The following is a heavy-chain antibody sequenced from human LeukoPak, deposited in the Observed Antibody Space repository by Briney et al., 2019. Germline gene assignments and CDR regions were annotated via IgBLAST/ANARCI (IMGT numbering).Heavy chain of an antibody. V-gene: IGHV3-20*04. CDR3: ARVSDISVAAYFDY. CDR1: GFTFRSYW. Sequence: GGSLRLSCAASGFTFRSYWMSWVRQAPGKGLEWVSTINWNGGSTGYADSVKGRFTISRDNAKNSLYLQMNSLRAEDTALYYCARVSDISVAAYFDYWGQGTLVTVSS. D-gene: IGHD6-19*01. CDR2: INWNGGST. J-gene: IGHJ4*02.